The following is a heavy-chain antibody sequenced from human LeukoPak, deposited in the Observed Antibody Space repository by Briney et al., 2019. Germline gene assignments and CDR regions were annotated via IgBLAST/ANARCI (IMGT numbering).Heavy chain of an antibody. CDR2: ISSSGSTI. Sequence: GSLRLSCAASGLTFSDYYMSGIRQAPGKGLEWVSYISSSGSTIYYADSVKGRFTISRDNAKNSLYLQMNSLRAEDTAVYYCARPGYPATSGPNSWFDPWGQGTLVTVSS. V-gene: IGHV3-11*01. D-gene: IGHD3-3*01. CDR1: GLTFSDYY. CDR3: ARPGYPATSGPNSWFDP. J-gene: IGHJ5*02.